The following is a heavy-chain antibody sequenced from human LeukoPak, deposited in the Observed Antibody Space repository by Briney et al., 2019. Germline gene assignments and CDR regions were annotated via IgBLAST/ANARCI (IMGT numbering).Heavy chain of an antibody. J-gene: IGHJ3*02. D-gene: IGHD2-21*02. CDR3: SREFPFCGADCFSGVFDI. CDR2: ISVRNSGNT. V-gene: IGHV1-18*01. Sequence: ASVKFSCKASGYTFSSYGINWVRQAPGQGLEWMGSISVRNSGNTRYAQNFQGRLTMPTDASKATAYMELRSLRSDDTAVHSCSREFPFCGADCFSGVFDIWGQGTMATVS. CDR1: GYTFSSYG.